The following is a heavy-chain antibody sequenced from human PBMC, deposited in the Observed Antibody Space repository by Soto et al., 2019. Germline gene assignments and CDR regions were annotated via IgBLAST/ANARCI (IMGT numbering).Heavy chain of an antibody. D-gene: IGHD6-19*01. J-gene: IGHJ4*02. CDR2: IYPGDSDT. Sequence: GESLKLSCKGSGYSFTSYWIGWVRQMPGKGLEWMGIIYPGDSDTRYSPSFQGQVTISADKSISTAYLQWSSLKASDTAMYYCAIYSSGWYRESPFDYWGQGTLVTVS. V-gene: IGHV5-51*01. CDR3: AIYSSGWYRESPFDY. CDR1: GYSFTSYW.